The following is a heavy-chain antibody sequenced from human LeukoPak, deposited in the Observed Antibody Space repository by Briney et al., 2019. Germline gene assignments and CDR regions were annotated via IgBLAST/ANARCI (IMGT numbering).Heavy chain of an antibody. D-gene: IGHD6-19*01. CDR3: ARFGSGWHYFDY. Sequence: SGTLSLTCTVSGGSISSGSYYWSWIRQPAGKGLEWIGEINHSGSTNYNPSLKSRVTISVDASKNQFSLKLSSVTAADTAVYYCARFGSGWHYFDYWGQGTLVTVSS. CDR1: GGSISSGSYY. V-gene: IGHV4-61*10. J-gene: IGHJ4*02. CDR2: INHSGST.